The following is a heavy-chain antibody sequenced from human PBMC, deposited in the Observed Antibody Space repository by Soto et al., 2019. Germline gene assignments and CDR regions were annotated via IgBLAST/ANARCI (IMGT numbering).Heavy chain of an antibody. D-gene: IGHD3-22*01. CDR1: GGSISSYY. J-gene: IGHJ4*02. Sequence: SETLSLTCTVSGGSISSYYWIWIRQPPGKGLEWIGYIYYSGSTNYNPSLKSRVTISVGTSKNLFSLKLSSVTAAESAVYFCAREPRYYYDSSGYTYYFDYWGQGTLVTVSS. V-gene: IGHV4-59*01. CDR2: IYYSGST. CDR3: AREPRYYYDSSGYTYYFDY.